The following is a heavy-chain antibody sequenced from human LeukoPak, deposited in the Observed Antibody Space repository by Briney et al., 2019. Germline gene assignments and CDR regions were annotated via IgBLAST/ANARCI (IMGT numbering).Heavy chain of an antibody. Sequence: PGRSLRLSCAASGFTFSSYGMHWVRQAPGKGLEWVSSITSPVGRIYYADSLKGRITISRDDARSTLYLQMNSLRAEDTAVYYCATDGRSSGWYGFDYWGQGILVTVSS. J-gene: IGHJ4*02. CDR3: ATDGRSSGWYGFDY. CDR1: GFTFSSYG. V-gene: IGHV3-21*01. CDR2: ITSPVGRI. D-gene: IGHD6-19*01.